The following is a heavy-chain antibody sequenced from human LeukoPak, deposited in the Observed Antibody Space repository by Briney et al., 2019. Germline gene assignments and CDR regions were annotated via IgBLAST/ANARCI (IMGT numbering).Heavy chain of an antibody. J-gene: IGHJ6*02. Sequence: PGGSLRLSCAASGFTFSSYGMPWVRQAPGKGLEWVAVISYDGSNKYYADSVKGRFTISRDNSKNTLYLQMNSLRAEDTAVYYCAKDRTGWYYGMDVWGQGTTVTVSS. CDR2: ISYDGSNK. V-gene: IGHV3-30*18. D-gene: IGHD2-15*01. CDR3: AKDRTGWYYGMDV. CDR1: GFTFSSYG.